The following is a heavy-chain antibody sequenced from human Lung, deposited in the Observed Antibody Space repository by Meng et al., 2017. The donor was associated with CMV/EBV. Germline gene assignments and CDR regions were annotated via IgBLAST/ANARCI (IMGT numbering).Heavy chain of an antibody. CDR3: ARDRGHTSYFYFYGMDV. J-gene: IGHJ6*02. CDR2: ISTGGSAI. V-gene: IGHV3-11*01. CDR1: GFIFSDYY. Sequence: SCAASGFIFSDYYMSWIRQAPGKGLEWVSYISTGGSAIFYADSVEGRFTISRDNAKNSLYLQMNSLRAEDTAVYYCARDRGHTSYFYFYGMDVWGQGNXV. D-gene: IGHD2-21*01.